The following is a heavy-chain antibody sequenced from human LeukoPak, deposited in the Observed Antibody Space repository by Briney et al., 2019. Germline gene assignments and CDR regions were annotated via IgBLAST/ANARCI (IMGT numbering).Heavy chain of an antibody. J-gene: IGHJ1*01. CDR2: ISHDETTQ. CDR1: GFTFSNYE. CDR3: AKDRIIISFGDVSKH. V-gene: IGHV3-30*18. D-gene: IGHD3-10*01. Sequence: GGSLRLSCAASGFTFSNYEMNWVRQAPSQGLEWVALISHDETTQHYADSVKGRFTISRDNSKNTLYLQMNNLRVDDTAVYYCAKDRIIISFGDVSKHWGQGTLVTVSS.